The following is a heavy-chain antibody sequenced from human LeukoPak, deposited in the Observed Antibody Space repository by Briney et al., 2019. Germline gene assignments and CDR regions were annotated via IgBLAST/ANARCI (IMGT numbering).Heavy chain of an antibody. CDR2: IYYSGNT. Sequence: SETLSLTCTVSGGSICSSSYYWGWIRQPPGKGLEWIGSIYYSGNTYYNPSLNSRVTISVDTSKNQFSLKLSSVTAADTAVYYCARHVDGNYYYGMDVWGQGTTVTVSS. J-gene: IGHJ6*02. D-gene: IGHD1-14*01. CDR1: GGSICSSSYY. V-gene: IGHV4-39*01. CDR3: ARHVDGNYYYGMDV.